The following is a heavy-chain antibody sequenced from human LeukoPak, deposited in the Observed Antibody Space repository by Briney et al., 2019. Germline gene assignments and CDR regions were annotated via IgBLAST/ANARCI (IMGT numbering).Heavy chain of an antibody. V-gene: IGHV4-39*07. Sequence: SETLSLTCTVSGGSIRSSSYYWGWIRQPPGKGLEWIGSIYYSGSTNYNPSLKSRVTISVDTSKNQFSLKLSSVTAADTAVYYCARAKRERVEMATPATWYFDLWGRGTLVTVSS. CDR1: GGSIRSSSYY. D-gene: IGHD5-24*01. J-gene: IGHJ2*01. CDR3: ARAKRERVEMATPATWYFDL. CDR2: IYYSGST.